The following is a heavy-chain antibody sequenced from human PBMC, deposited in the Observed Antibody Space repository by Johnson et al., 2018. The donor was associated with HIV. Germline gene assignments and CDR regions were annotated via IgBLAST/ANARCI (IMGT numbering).Heavy chain of an antibody. CDR2: ISSSGSTI. V-gene: IGHV3-11*04. D-gene: IGHD3-22*01. Sequence: VESGGGLVKPGGSLRLSCSASGFTFSDYYITWIRQAPGKGLEWVSYISSSGSTIYYADSVKGRFTISRDNAKNSLYLQMNSLRAEDTAVYYCAKDQHYYDSRNGGAFDIWGQGEMVTVSS. CDR3: AKDQHYYDSRNGGAFDI. CDR1: GFTFSDYY. J-gene: IGHJ3*02.